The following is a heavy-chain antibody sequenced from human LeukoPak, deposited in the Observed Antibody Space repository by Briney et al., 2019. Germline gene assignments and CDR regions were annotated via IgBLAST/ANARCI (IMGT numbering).Heavy chain of an antibody. D-gene: IGHD3-22*01. V-gene: IGHV3-23*01. Sequence: GGSLRLSCAASGFTFSSYAMSWVRQAPGKGLEWVSAISGSGGSTYYADSVKGRFTLSRDNSKNTLYLQMNSLRAEDTAVYYCAKDPVYYDSSGIADYWGQGTLVTVSS. J-gene: IGHJ4*02. CDR1: GFTFSSYA. CDR3: AKDPVYYDSSGIADY. CDR2: ISGSGGST.